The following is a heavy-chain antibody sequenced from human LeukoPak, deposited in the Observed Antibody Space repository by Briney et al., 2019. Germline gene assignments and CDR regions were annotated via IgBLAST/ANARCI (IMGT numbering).Heavy chain of an antibody. D-gene: IGHD2-15*01. V-gene: IGHV3-30*02. CDR1: GFTFRNYH. Sequence: GGSLRLSCEASGFTFRNYHMHSGRQAPGKGLGGVAFIRYDDTNQGYADFVKGRFTISRDNSKNMQYLQMNSLKPEDTAVYFCVKDGTGLTTRINGFDIWGQGTLVTVSS. CDR2: IRYDDTNQ. CDR3: VKDGTGLTTRINGFDI. J-gene: IGHJ3*02.